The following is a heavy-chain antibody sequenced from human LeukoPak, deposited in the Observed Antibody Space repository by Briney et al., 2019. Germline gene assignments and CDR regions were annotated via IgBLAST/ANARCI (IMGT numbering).Heavy chain of an antibody. V-gene: IGHV3-53*01. CDR3: ARVVDSSGWYGSFWFDP. CDR2: IYSGGST. Sequence: GGFLRLSCAASGFTVSSNYMSWVRQAPGKGLEWVSVIYSGGSTYYADSVKGRFTISRDNSKNTLYLQMNSLRAEDTAVYYCARVVDSSGWYGSFWFDPWGQGTLVTVSS. J-gene: IGHJ5*02. D-gene: IGHD6-19*01. CDR1: GFTVSSNY.